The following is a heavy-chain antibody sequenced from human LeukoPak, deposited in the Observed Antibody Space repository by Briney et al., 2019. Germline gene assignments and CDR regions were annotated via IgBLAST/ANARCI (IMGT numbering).Heavy chain of an antibody. Sequence: GGSLRLSCASSGFTFDVYTMHWVRQPPGKGLEWVSLISGDGAGTYYADSVKGRFTISRDNSKNSLYLQMNSLRAQDTALYYCAKDSAIERFQYWGQGTLVTVSS. CDR2: ISGDGAGT. D-gene: IGHD2/OR15-2a*01. V-gene: IGHV3-43*02. CDR3: AKDSAIERFQY. J-gene: IGHJ1*01. CDR1: GFTFDVYT.